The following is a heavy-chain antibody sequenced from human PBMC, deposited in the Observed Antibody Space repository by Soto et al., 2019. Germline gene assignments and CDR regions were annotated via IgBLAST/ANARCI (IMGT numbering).Heavy chain of an antibody. CDR2: IYYSGST. J-gene: IGHJ4*02. V-gene: IGHV4-30-4*01. D-gene: IGHD3-10*01. Sequence: PSETLSLTCTVSGGSISSGDYYWSWIRQPPGKGLEWIGYIYYSGSTYYNPSLKSRVTISVDTSKNQFSLKLSSVTAADTAVYYCARVVSPLPYYYGSEYYFDYWGQGTLVTVSS. CDR3: ARVVSPLPYYYGSEYYFDY. CDR1: GGSISSGDYY.